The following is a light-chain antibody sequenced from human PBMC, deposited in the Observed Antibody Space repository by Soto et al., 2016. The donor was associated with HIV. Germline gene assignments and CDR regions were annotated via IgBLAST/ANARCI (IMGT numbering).Light chain of an antibody. J-gene: IGKJ4*01. CDR1: QDIRNY. CDR3: QQYDSLAT. Sequence: DIQMTQSPSSLSASVGDRVTITCQASQDIRNYLDWYQQNPGKAPKLLIYDASNLETGVPSRFSGGGFGTDFTLTITSLQPEDIATYYCQQYDSLATFGGGTKVEIK. CDR2: DAS. V-gene: IGKV1-33*01.